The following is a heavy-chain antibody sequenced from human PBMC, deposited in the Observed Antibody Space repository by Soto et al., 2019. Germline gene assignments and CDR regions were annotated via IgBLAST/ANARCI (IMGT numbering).Heavy chain of an antibody. CDR1: GFTFSSYS. Sequence: GGSLRLSCAASGFTFSSYSMNWVRHAPGKGLEWVSSISSSSSYIYYADSVKGRFTISRDNAKNSLYLQMNSLRAEDTAVYYCARDPRVLLWFGDPPLGPYYFDYWGQGTLVNVSS. CDR3: ARDPRVLLWFGDPPLGPYYFDY. V-gene: IGHV3-21*04. D-gene: IGHD3-10*01. CDR2: ISSSSSYI. J-gene: IGHJ4*02.